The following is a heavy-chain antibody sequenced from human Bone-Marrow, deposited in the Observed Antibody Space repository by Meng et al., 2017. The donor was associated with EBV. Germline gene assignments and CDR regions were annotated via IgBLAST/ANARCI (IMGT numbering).Heavy chain of an antibody. V-gene: IGHV3-74*01. CDR3: AKDCFGARDY. CDR1: GISAYW. CDR2: INEDGSVI. D-gene: IGHD1-26*01. Sequence: GAGGGLVQPGGSLRLSCVGAGISAYWMHWVRQVPGKGLVGVSRINEDGSVINYADSVKGRFTISRDNAKNTVSLQMNSLRAEDTAVYYCAKDCFGARDYWGQGTLVTVSS. J-gene: IGHJ4*02.